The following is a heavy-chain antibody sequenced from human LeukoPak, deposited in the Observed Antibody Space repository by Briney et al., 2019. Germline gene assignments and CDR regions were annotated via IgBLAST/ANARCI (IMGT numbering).Heavy chain of an antibody. D-gene: IGHD5-18*01. CDR3: TRDSGYSYGYVLDY. CDR1: GFTFGDYA. V-gene: IGHV3-49*04. CDR2: IRSKAYGGTT. Sequence: GGSPRLSCTASGFTFGDYAMSWVRQAPGKGLEWVGFIRSKAYGGTTEYAASVKGRFTISRDDSKSIAYLQMNSLKTEDTAVYYCTRDSGYSYGYVLDYWGQGTLVTVSS. J-gene: IGHJ4*02.